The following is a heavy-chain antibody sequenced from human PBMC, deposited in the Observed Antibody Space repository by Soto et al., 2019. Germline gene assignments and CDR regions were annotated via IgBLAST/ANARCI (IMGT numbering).Heavy chain of an antibody. D-gene: IGHD2-15*01. V-gene: IGHV4-59*01. CDR3: ARGTVVGLIFDY. CDR1: GGSISSYY. CDR2: IYYSGST. Sequence: SETLSLTCTVSGGSISSYYWSWIRQPPGKGLEWIGYIYYSGSTNYNPSLKSRVTISVDTYKNQFSLKLSSVTAADTAVYYCARGTVVGLIFDYWGQATLVTVSS. J-gene: IGHJ4*02.